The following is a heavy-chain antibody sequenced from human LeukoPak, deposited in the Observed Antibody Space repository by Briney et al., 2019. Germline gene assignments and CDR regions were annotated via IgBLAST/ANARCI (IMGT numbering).Heavy chain of an antibody. CDR3: ARDRGDYDFWSGSTGFDY. Sequence: KPGGSLRLSCAASGFTFSSYSMNWVRQAPGKGLEGVSSISSSSSCIYYADSVKGRFTISRDNAKNSLYLHMNSLRAEDTAVYYCARDRGDYDFWSGSTGFDYWGQGTLVTVSS. J-gene: IGHJ4*02. D-gene: IGHD3-3*01. CDR1: GFTFSSYS. V-gene: IGHV3-21*01. CDR2: ISSSSSCI.